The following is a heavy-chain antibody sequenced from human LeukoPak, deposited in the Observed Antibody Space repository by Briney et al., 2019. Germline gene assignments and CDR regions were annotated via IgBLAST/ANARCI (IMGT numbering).Heavy chain of an antibody. CDR1: GGSISSYY. Sequence: PSETLSLTCTVSGGSISSYYWSWMRQPAGKGPEWIGRIYKSGSTKYNPSLKSRVTMSVDASKNQFSLKLSSVTAAGTAVYYCARLNGRVKMVRAYYYGMDVWGQGTTVTVSS. CDR3: ARLNGRVKMVRAYYYGMDV. D-gene: IGHD3-10*01. CDR2: IYKSGST. J-gene: IGHJ6*02. V-gene: IGHV4-4*07.